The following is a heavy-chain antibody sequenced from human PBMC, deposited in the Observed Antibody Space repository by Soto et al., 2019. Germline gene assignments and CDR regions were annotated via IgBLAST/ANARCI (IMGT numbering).Heavy chain of an antibody. D-gene: IGHD2-15*01. Sequence: EVQLVESGGGLVKPGGSLRLSCAASGFTFSNAWMSWVRQAPGKGLEWVGRIKSKTDGGTTDYAAPVKGRFTISRDDSKNTLYLQMNSLKTDDTAVYYCTTDGLNCSGGSCYLYYFDYWGQGTLVTVSS. J-gene: IGHJ4*02. V-gene: IGHV3-15*01. CDR3: TTDGLNCSGGSCYLYYFDY. CDR2: IKSKTDGGTT. CDR1: GFTFSNAW.